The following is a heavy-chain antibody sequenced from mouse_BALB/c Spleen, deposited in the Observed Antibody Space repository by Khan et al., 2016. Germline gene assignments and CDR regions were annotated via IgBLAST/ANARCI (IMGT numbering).Heavy chain of an antibody. CDR3: ARTARIKY. Sequence: EVQLQESGPGLVKPSQSLSLTCSVTGYSITSGYYWNWIRQFPGNKLEWMGYISYDGSNNYNPSLKNRISITRDTSKNQFFLKLNSVTTEDTATYYCARTARIKYWGQGTTLTVSS. D-gene: IGHD1-2*01. J-gene: IGHJ2*01. V-gene: IGHV3-6*01. CDR2: ISYDGSN. CDR1: GYSITSGYY.